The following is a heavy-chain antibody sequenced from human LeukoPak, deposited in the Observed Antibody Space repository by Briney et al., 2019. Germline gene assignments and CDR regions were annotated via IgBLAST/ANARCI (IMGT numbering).Heavy chain of an antibody. CDR2: FYTGGNT. J-gene: IGHJ2*01. D-gene: IGHD4-17*01. CDR1: GGSISSGTYY. V-gene: IGHV4-61*02. CDR3: AKMTTVTTRWYFDL. Sequence: SQTLSLTCTVSGGSISSGTYYWSWIRQPAGKGLEWIGRFYTGGNTNYNPSLKSRVTMSMDTSKNQFSLKLASVTAADTAVYYCAKMTTVTTRWYFDLWGRGTLVIVSS.